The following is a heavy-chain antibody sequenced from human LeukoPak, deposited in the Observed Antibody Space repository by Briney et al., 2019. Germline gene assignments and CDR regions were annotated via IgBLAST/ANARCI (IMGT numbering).Heavy chain of an antibody. CDR3: AKRLERQGYYFDY. V-gene: IGHV3-21*01. Sequence: GGSLRLSCAASGFTFSSYSMNWVRQAPGKGLEWVSSISSSSSYIYYADSVKGRFTISRDNAKNSLCLQMNSLRAEDTAVYYCAKRLERQGYYFDYWGQGTLVTVSS. CDR1: GFTFSSYS. D-gene: IGHD1-1*01. J-gene: IGHJ4*02. CDR2: ISSSSSYI.